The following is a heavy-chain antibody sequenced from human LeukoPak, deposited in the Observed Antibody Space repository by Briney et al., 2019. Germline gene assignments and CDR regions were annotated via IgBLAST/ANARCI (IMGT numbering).Heavy chain of an antibody. Sequence: SETLSLTCTVSGGSISSSSYYWGWIRQPPGEGLEWIGSIYYSVSTYYNPSLKSRVTISVDTSKNQFSLKLSSVTAADTAVYYCARDYYGSGSYYNLEYYFDYWGQGTLVTVSS. CDR1: GGSISSSSYY. D-gene: IGHD3-10*01. CDR2: IYYSVST. V-gene: IGHV4-39*07. CDR3: ARDYYGSGSYYNLEYYFDY. J-gene: IGHJ4*02.